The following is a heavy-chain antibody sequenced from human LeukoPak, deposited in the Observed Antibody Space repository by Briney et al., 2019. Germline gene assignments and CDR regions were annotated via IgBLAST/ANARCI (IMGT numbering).Heavy chain of an antibody. CDR2: IRYDGNNK. V-gene: IGHV3-30*02. CDR1: GFTFSNCA. Sequence: PVGSLRLSCAASGFTFSNCAMHWVRQAPGKGLEWVAFIRYDGNNKNYADSVKGRFTISRDNSKDTLYLQMNSLRPDDTAVYYCTKGDDYGANTRLPKYNWFDPWGQGALVTVCS. J-gene: IGHJ5*02. CDR3: TKGDDYGANTRLPKYNWFDP. D-gene: IGHD4-23*01.